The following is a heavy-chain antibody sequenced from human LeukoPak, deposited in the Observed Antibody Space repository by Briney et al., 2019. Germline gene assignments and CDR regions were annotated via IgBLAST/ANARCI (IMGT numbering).Heavy chain of an antibody. CDR3: ARQGVNYYDSSGSTFDY. V-gene: IGHV4-39*01. CDR2: IYYSGST. Sequence: SETLSLTCTVSGGSISSSSYYWGWIRQPPGKGLGWIGSIYYSGSTYYNPSLKSRVTISADTSKNQFSLKLSSVTAADTAVYYCARQGVNYYDSSGSTFDYWGQGTLVTVSS. J-gene: IGHJ4*02. CDR1: GGSISSSSYY. D-gene: IGHD3-22*01.